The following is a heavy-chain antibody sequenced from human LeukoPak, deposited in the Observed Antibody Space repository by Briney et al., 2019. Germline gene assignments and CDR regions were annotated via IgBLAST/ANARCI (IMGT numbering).Heavy chain of an antibody. CDR3: ARDRAIWFDP. CDR1: GGSISSSSYY. CDR2: IYYSGST. J-gene: IGHJ5*02. V-gene: IGHV4-39*07. Sequence: SETLSLTCTVSGGSISSSSYYWGWICQPPGKGLEWIGSIYYSGSTYYNPSLKSRVTISVDTSKNQFSLNLSSVTAADTAMYYCARDRAIWFDPWGQGTLVTVSS.